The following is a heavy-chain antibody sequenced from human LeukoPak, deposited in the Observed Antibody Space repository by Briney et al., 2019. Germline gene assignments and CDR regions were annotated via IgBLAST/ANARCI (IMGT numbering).Heavy chain of an antibody. CDR1: GGSISSYY. CDR3: ARGSTPHWYFDL. D-gene: IGHD5/OR15-5a*01. CDR2: IYYSGST. J-gene: IGHJ2*01. V-gene: IGHV4-59*12. Sequence: SETLSLTCTVSGGSISSYYWSWIRQPPGKGLEWIGYIYYSGSTNYNPSLKSRVTISVDTSKNQFSLQLNSVTPEDTAVYYCARGSTPHWYFDLWGRGTLVTVSS.